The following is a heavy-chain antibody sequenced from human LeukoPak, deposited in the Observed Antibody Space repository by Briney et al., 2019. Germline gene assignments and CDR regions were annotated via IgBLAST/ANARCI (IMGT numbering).Heavy chain of an antibody. CDR1: GGTFSSYA. CDR2: IIPIFGTA. J-gene: IGHJ3*02. V-gene: IGHV1-69*05. CDR3: ARAGGYYSDAFDI. D-gene: IGHD3-22*01. Sequence: SVKVSCKASGGTFSSYAISWVRQAPGQGLEWMGGIIPIFGTANYAQKFQGRVTITTDESTSTAYMELSSLRSEDTAVYYCARAGGYYSDAFDIWGQGTMVTVSS.